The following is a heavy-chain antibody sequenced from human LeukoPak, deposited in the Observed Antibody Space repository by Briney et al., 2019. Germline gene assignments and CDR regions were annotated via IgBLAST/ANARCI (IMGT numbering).Heavy chain of an antibody. CDR1: GYTFSDFG. CDR3: ARGRPSDY. J-gene: IGHJ4*01. V-gene: IGHV1-18*01. CDR2: ISAYNGDT. Sequence: ASVKVSCETSGYTFSDFGTSWVRQAPGQGLEWMGWISAYNGDTNYAHNLQGRVTMTTDTSTSTAYMELRSLRSDDTAVYYCARGRPSDYWGQEPWSPSPQ.